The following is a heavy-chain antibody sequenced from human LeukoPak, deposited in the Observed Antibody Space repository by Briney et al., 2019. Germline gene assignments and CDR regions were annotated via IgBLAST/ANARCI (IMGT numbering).Heavy chain of an antibody. CDR3: ATKQWLAPPPDS. V-gene: IGHV3-74*01. CDR2: INTDGTVT. J-gene: IGHJ4*02. D-gene: IGHD6-19*01. Sequence: QPGGSLRLSCAASGFTFSKYWMLWVRQAPGKGLESVSRINTDGTVTTYADSVKGRFTVSRDNADNTMFLQMNGVRDEDTAVYYCATKQWLAPPPDSWGQGTPVTVSS. CDR1: GFTFSKYW.